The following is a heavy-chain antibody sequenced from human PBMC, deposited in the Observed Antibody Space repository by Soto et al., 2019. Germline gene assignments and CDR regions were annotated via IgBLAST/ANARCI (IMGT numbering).Heavy chain of an antibody. CDR1: GGSFSGYY. J-gene: IGHJ6*02. V-gene: IGHV4-34*01. CDR2: INHSGST. CDR3: ARNGSYYDFWSGYYFGGGMDV. Sequence: QVQLQQWGAGLLKPSETLSLTCAVYGGSFSGYYWSWIRQPPGKGLEWIGEINHSGSTNYNQSLKSRVTISVDTSKNQFSLKLSSVTAADTAVYYCARNGSYYDFWSGYYFGGGMDVWGQGTTVTVSS. D-gene: IGHD3-3*01.